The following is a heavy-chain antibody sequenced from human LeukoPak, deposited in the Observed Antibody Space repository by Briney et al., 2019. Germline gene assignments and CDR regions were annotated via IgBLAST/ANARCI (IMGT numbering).Heavy chain of an antibody. Sequence: ASVKVSCKASGYVFTDSYMHWVRQAPGQGLEWMGWINPNSGGTNYAQKFQGRVTMTRDTSISTAYMELSRLRFDDTAVYYCAVIYYDSSAVITPHAFDIWGQGTMVTVSS. J-gene: IGHJ3*02. CDR2: INPNSGGT. CDR3: AVIYYDSSAVITPHAFDI. CDR1: GYVFTDSY. V-gene: IGHV1-2*02. D-gene: IGHD3-22*01.